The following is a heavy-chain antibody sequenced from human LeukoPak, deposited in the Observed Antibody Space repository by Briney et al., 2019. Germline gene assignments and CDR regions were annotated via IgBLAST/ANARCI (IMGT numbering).Heavy chain of an antibody. V-gene: IGHV4-34*01. J-gene: IGHJ5*02. CDR3: ARAPYYDFWSGYSVLNWFDP. CDR2: INHSGST. D-gene: IGHD3-3*01. CDR1: GGSFSGYY. Sequence: SETLSLTCAGYGGSFSGYYWSWIRQPPGKGLEWIGEINHSGSTNYNPSLKSRVTISVDTSKNQFSLKLSSVTAADTAVYYCARAPYYDFWSGYSVLNWFDPWGQGTLVTVSS.